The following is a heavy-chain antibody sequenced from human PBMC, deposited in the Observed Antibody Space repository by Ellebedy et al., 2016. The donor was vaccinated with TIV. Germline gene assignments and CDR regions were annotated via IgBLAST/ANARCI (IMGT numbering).Heavy chain of an antibody. CDR3: ARKEYCSGGNCYYLDY. CDR2: INHLGGNT. Sequence: AASVKVSCKASGYTFTTNFIHWVRQAPGQGLEWMGIINHLGGNTRSTQKFQGRVTMHRDTSANTVYLDLSSLRSEDTAVYYCARKEYCSGGNCYYLDYWGQGTLVTVSS. V-gene: IGHV1-46*01. CDR1: GYTFTTNF. J-gene: IGHJ4*02. D-gene: IGHD2-15*01.